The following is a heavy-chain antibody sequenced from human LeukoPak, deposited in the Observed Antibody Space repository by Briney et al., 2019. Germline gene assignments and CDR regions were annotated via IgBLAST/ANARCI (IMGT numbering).Heavy chain of an antibody. J-gene: IGHJ4*02. V-gene: IGHV3-23*01. Sequence: GGSLRLSCAASGFTFSSYAMSWVRQAPGKGLEWVSAISGSGGSTYYADSVKGRFTISRDNSKNTLYLQMNSLRAEDTAVYYCAKDEANYYYDSRGYYYGYWGQGTLVTVSS. CDR3: AKDEANYYYDSRGYYYGY. CDR1: GFTFSSYA. CDR2: ISGSGGST. D-gene: IGHD3-22*01.